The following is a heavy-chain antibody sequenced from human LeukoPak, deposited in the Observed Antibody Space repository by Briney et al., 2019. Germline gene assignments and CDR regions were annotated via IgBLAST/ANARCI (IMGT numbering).Heavy chain of an antibody. Sequence: GGSLRLSCAASGFTVGNNYMNWVRQAPGKGLEWVSLIFSHGETSYADSVKARLTISRDNSKNTLYLQMNGLRVEDTAVYYGARDPPAVSINTYAWGQGTLVTVSS. V-gene: IGHV3-66*01. CDR1: GFTVGNNY. D-gene: IGHD2-8*01. CDR2: IFSHGET. CDR3: ARDPPAVSINTYA. J-gene: IGHJ4*02.